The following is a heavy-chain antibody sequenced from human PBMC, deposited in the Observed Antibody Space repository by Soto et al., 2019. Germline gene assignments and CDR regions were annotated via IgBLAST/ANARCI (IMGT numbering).Heavy chain of an antibody. CDR3: ARHGQLYNSGWYLNWFDP. D-gene: IGHD6-19*01. CDR2: IYYSGST. V-gene: IGHV4-39*01. J-gene: IGHJ5*02. CDR1: GGSISRSNYY. Sequence: SETLSLTCTVSGGSISRSNYYWGWIRQPPGKGLEWIGNIYYSGSTYYNPSLKSRVTISVDTSKNQFSLKLSSVTAADTAVYYCARHGQLYNSGWYLNWFDPWGQGTLVTISS.